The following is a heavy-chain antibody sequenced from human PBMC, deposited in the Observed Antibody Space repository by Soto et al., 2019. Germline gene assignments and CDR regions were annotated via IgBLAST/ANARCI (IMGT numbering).Heavy chain of an antibody. CDR1: GYTFTSYA. D-gene: IGHD6-19*01. Sequence: ASVKVSCKASGYTFTSYAMHWVRQAPGQRLEWMGWINAGNGNKKYSQKFQGRVTIPRDTSASTAYGELSSLRSEDTAVYYCARQGKHSSCRLLTQTRCYSCSMDVRGTGTTGTGFS. V-gene: IGHV1-3*01. CDR2: INAGNGNK. J-gene: IGHJ6*03. CDR3: ARQGKHSSCRLLTQTRCYSCSMDV.